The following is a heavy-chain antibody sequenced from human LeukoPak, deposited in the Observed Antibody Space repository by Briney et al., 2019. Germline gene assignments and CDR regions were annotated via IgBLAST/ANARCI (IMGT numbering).Heavy chain of an antibody. V-gene: IGHV1-69*05. CDR1: GGTFSSYA. CDR3: ARGHREYSSSGGFDY. D-gene: IGHD6-6*01. J-gene: IGHJ4*02. CDR2: IIPIFGTA. Sequence: SVKVSCKASGGTFSSYAISWVRQAPGQGLEWMGGIIPIFGTANYAQKFQGRVTITTDESTSTAYMELSSLRSEDTAVYYCARGHREYSSSGGFDYRGQGTLVTVSS.